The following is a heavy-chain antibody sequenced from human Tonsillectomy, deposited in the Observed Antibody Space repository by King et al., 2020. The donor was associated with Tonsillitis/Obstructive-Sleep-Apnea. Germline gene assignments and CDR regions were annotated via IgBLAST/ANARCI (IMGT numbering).Heavy chain of an antibody. D-gene: IGHD3-3*01. V-gene: IGHV4-59*01. CDR1: GCSISSYY. CDR2: IYYSGST. J-gene: IGHJ5*02. CDR3: ARGLLSYYDFWSGYYHNWFDP. Sequence: VQLQESGPGLLKPSETLSLTCTVAGCSISSYYWSWIRQPPGKGLEWIGYIYYSGSTNYNPSLKSRVTISVDTSKNPFSLKLSSVTAADTAVYYCARGLLSYYDFWSGYYHNWFDPWGQGTLVTVSS.